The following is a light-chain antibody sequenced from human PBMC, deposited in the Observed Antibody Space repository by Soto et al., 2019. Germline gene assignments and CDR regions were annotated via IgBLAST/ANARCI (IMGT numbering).Light chain of an antibody. CDR1: SGSVSTSYF. CDR2: STN. CDR3: VLYLGSGIWV. V-gene: IGLV8-61*01. J-gene: IGLJ2*01. Sequence: VVTQEPSFSVSRGGTVTLTCDLSSGSVSTSYFPSWYQQTPGQAPRTLIYSTNTRSSGVPDRFSGSILGNKAALTITGAQADDESDYYCVLYLGSGIWVFGGGTKVTVL.